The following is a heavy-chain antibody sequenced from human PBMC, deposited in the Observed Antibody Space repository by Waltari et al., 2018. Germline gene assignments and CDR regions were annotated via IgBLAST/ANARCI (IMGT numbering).Heavy chain of an antibody. CDR1: GGTFSSYA. CDR2: IIPIFGTA. Sequence: QVQLVQSGAEVKKPGSSVKVSCKASGGTFSSYAISWVRHAPGQGLEWMGGIIPIFGTANYAQKFQGRVTITADKSTSTAYMELSSLRSEDTAVYYCARADYLQYWSSTSCYGFDYWGQGTLVTVSS. D-gene: IGHD2-2*01. V-gene: IGHV1-69*14. CDR3: ARADYLQYWSSTSCYGFDY. J-gene: IGHJ4*02.